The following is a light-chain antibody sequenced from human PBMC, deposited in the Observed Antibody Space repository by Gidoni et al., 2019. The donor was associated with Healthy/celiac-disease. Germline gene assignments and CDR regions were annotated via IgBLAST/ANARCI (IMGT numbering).Light chain of an antibody. CDR2: GNS. V-gene: IGLV1-40*01. CDR3: QSYDSSLSVVV. J-gene: IGLJ2*01. CDR1: SSNIGAGYD. Sequence: QSVLTQPPSVSGAPGQRVTISCTGSSSNIGAGYDVHWYQQLPGTAPKLLIYGNSNRPSGVPDRFSCSTSGTSASLAITGLQAEDEADYYCQSYDSSLSVVVFGGGTKLTVL.